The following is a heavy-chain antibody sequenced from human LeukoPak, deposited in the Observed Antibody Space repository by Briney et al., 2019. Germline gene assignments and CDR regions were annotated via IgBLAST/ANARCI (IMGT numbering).Heavy chain of an antibody. J-gene: IGHJ5*02. CDR3: ASNRLLLWFGEPSPGWFDP. V-gene: IGHV4-31*03. CDR1: SGSISSGGYY. Sequence: PSETLSFTCTVSSGSISSGGYYWSWIRQHPGKGLEWIGYIYYSGSTYYNPSLKSRVTISVDTSKNQFSLKLSSVTAADTAVYYCASNRLLLWFGEPSPGWFDPWGQGTLVTVSS. CDR2: IYYSGST. D-gene: IGHD3-10*01.